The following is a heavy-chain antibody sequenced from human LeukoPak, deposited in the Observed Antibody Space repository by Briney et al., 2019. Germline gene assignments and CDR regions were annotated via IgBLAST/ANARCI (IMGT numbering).Heavy chain of an antibody. CDR3: ASDLSTWFD. D-gene: IGHD6-13*01. J-gene: IGHJ4*02. CDR1: GFTFSTAW. CDR2: IYRGGSS. Sequence: GGSLRLSCAVSGFTFSTAWMSWVRQAPGMGLEWVSTIYRGGSSFYADSVKGRFTISRDNSKNTLYLQMDSLRAEDTAVYYCASDLSTWFDWGQGTQVTVAS. V-gene: IGHV3-66*01.